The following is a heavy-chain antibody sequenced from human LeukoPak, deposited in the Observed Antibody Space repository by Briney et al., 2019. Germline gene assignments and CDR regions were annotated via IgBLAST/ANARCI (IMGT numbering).Heavy chain of an antibody. V-gene: IGHV4-4*07. CDR1: GGSISSYY. J-gene: IGHJ6*03. Sequence: PSETLSLTCTVSGGSISSYYWSWIRQPAGKGLEWIGRMSTSGSTNYNPSLKSRVTMSVDTSKNQFSLKLISVTAADTAVYYCARDPTYYYYMDVWGKGTTVTVSS. CDR2: MSTSGST. CDR3: ARDPTYYYYMDV.